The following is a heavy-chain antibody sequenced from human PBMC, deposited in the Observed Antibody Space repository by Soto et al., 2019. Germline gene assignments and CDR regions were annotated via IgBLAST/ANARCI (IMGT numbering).Heavy chain of an antibody. V-gene: IGHV4-31*03. CDR1: GGSISSSGYY. J-gene: IGHJ4*02. CDR2: IYYSGST. Sequence: SETLSLTCTVSGGSISSSGYYWSWIRQHPGKGLEWIGYIYYSGSTYYNPSLKSRVTISVDTSKNQFSLKLSSVTAADTAVYYCAMGGDYYDSSGYPQGFDYWGQGTLVTVS. D-gene: IGHD3-22*01. CDR3: AMGGDYYDSSGYPQGFDY.